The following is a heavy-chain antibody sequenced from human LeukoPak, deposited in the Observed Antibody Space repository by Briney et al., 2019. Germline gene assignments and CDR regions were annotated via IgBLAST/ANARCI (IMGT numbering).Heavy chain of an antibody. CDR3: ARGENSGSYFSYFDS. CDR2: IDHTGRS. D-gene: IGHD3-10*01. Sequence: SESLSLTCADYGGSFSSHYWTWIRQPPGKGLEWIGEIDHTGRSTYNPSLTSRVTISKDSSKNQFSLSLGSVIAADTAVYFCARGENSGSYFSYFDSWAQGTPVTVSS. J-gene: IGHJ5*01. CDR1: GGSFSSHY. V-gene: IGHV4-34*01.